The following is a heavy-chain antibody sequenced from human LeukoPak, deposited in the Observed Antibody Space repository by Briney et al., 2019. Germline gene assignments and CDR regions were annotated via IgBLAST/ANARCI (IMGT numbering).Heavy chain of an antibody. J-gene: IGHJ4*02. V-gene: IGHV5-51*01. D-gene: IGHD1-1*01. CDR2: IYPGDSDT. CDR1: EYIFTTYW. Sequence: GESLKISCKGSEYIFTTYWNDWVRQMPGKGLEWMGSIYPGDSDTRSSPSFQGQVHISADKSISTAYLQWSSLKASDSAMYYCARCGTIGTGGDYWGQGTLVTVSS. CDR3: ARCGTIGTGGDY.